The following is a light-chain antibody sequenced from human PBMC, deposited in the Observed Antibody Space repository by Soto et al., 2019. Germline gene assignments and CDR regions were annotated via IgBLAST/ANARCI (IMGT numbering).Light chain of an antibody. J-gene: IGKJ3*01. CDR2: AAP. CDR1: QRISSY. V-gene: IGKV1-39*01. Sequence: DIQMTQSPSSLSASVGDRVTITCRASQRISSYLNWYQQKPGKAPNLLIYAAPSLQSGVPSRFSSRGSGTDFTLTISSLLPADFATYYCQHSYSLPFSFGPGT. CDR3: QHSYSLPFS.